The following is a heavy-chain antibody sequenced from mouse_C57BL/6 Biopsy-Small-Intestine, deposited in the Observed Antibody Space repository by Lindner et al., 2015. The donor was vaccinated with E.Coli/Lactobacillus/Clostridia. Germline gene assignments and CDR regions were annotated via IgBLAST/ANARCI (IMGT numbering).Heavy chain of an antibody. CDR1: GFTFSDYG. Sequence: VQLQEVWGGLVKPGGSRKLSCAASGFTFSDYGMHWVRQAPEKGLEWVAYISSGSSTIYYADTVKGRFTISRGNAKNTLFLQMTSLRSEDTAMYYCARGYYSNLYYFDYWGQGTTLTVSS. CDR3: ARGYYSNLYYFDY. D-gene: IGHD2-5*01. V-gene: IGHV5-17*01. CDR2: ISSGSSTI. J-gene: IGHJ2*01.